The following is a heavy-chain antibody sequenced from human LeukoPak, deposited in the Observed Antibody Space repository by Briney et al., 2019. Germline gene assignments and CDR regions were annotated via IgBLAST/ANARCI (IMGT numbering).Heavy chain of an antibody. D-gene: IGHD6-13*01. CDR3: ARGVGYSSSWYLVLRFDP. CDR1: GGSSCGYY. V-gene: IGHV4-34*01. CDR2: INLSGST. J-gene: IGHJ5*02. Sequence: PSGTLSLTCAVYGGSSCGYYWSWIREPPGQGRGWLGEINLSGSTNYTPSLKSRVTISVDTSKNQFSLKLSSVTAADTAVYYCARGVGYSSSWYLVLRFDPWGQGTLVTVSS.